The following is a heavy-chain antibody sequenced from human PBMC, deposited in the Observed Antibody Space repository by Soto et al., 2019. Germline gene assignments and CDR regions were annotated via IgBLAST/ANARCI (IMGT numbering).Heavy chain of an antibody. CDR1: WFIFTRYS. J-gene: IGHJ4*02. CDR2: ISSTTNYI. Sequence: GGSLRLSCAASWFIFTRYSMNWVRQAPGKGLEWVSSISSTTNYIYYGDSMKGRFTISRDNAKNSLYLEMNSLRAEDRAVYYCARESEDLTSNFDYWGQGTLVTVSS. V-gene: IGHV3-21*06. CDR3: ARESEDLTSNFDY.